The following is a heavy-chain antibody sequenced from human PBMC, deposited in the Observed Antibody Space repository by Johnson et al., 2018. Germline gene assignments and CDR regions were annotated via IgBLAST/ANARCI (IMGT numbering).Heavy chain of an antibody. Sequence: QVQLVQSGGGVVQPGRSLRLSCAASEFTFSSYGMHWVRQAPGKGLEGVAVIWYDGSNTYYADSVTGRFTISRDTSKNTLFLQMNSLRDEDTAVYYCARAWETPYNDDGTSYSVDAFDIWGQGTMVTVSS. CDR3: ARAWETPYNDDGTSYSVDAFDI. J-gene: IGHJ3*02. D-gene: IGHD3-10*01. V-gene: IGHV3-33*01. CDR1: EFTFSSYG. CDR2: IWYDGSNT.